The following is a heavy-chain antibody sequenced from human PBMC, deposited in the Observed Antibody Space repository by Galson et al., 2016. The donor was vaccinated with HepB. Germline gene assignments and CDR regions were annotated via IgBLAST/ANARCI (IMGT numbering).Heavy chain of an antibody. V-gene: IGHV3-23*01. J-gene: IGHJ4*02. D-gene: IGHD6-19*01. Sequence: SLRLSCAASGLTFSSCAMYWVRQAPGQGLEWVSAVSGSGTDTYHANSVKGRVTVSRDNSKNTLYLRMNSLRAEDTAVYYCAKGDKVTGWDNWGQGTLVAVSS. CDR2: VSGSGTDT. CDR1: GLTFSSCA. CDR3: AKGDKVTGWDN.